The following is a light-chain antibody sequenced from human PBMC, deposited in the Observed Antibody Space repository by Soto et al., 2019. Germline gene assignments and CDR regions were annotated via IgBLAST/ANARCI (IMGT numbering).Light chain of an antibody. Sequence: DIQMTQSPSSLSASVGDRVTLTCQASQHISKFINWYQQKPGKAPKLLIYDASTLESGVPSRFSGSGFGTEFSLTISSLQPDDFASYYCQQYNTLSGTFGQGTKVDIK. CDR1: QHISKF. CDR2: DAS. V-gene: IGKV1-5*01. CDR3: QQYNTLSGT. J-gene: IGKJ1*01.